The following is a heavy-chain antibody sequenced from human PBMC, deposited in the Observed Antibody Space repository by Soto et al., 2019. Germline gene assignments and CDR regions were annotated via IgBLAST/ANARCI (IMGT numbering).Heavy chain of an antibody. CDR1: GFTFSNAW. D-gene: IGHD3-10*01. V-gene: IGHV3-15*07. J-gene: IGHJ4*02. CDR2: IKSKTDGGTT. Sequence: GGSLRLSCAASGFTFSNAWMNWVRQAPGKGLEWVGRIKSKTDGGTTDYAAPVKGRFTIARYDSKITLYLPMNSLKTEDTAVYYCTTVPRVDYYGSGSSDYWGQGTLVTVSS. CDR3: TTVPRVDYYGSGSSDY.